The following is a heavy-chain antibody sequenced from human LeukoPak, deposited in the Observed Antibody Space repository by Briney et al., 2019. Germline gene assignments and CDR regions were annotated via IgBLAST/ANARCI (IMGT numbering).Heavy chain of an antibody. V-gene: IGHV3-23*01. D-gene: IGHD6-19*01. CDR2: ISGSGGNT. CDR1: GFTFNNYA. J-gene: IGHJ4*02. CDR3: AKDRRITMAGTVDYFDY. Sequence: GGSLRLSCAASGFTFNNYAMSWVRQAPGKGLEWVSSISGSGGNTYYADSVKGRFTISRDNSKNTLYLQMNSLRDADTAVYYCAKDRRITMAGTVDYFDYWGQGTLVTVSS.